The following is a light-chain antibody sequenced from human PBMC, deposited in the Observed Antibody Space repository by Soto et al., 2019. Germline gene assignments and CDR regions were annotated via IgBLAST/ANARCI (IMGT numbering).Light chain of an antibody. CDR1: QSVSSN. CDR2: GAS. V-gene: IGKV3-15*01. Sequence: EVGMKQSPATLSVSPEERATLSCRTSQSVSSNLAWYQQKPGQAPRLLIYGASTRAPGLPATFSGSGSGTEFTLTISSLLSEDYAVYYCQQYNNWPPWLTFGGGTKVDIK. J-gene: IGKJ4*01. CDR3: QQYNNWPPWLT.